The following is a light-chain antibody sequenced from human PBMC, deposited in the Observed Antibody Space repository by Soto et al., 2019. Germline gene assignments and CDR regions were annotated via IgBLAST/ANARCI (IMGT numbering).Light chain of an antibody. CDR2: GAS. Sequence: EIVMTQSPVTLSLSPGERATLSCRASQSVSSNLAWYQQKPGQAPRLLIYGASSRATGIPARFSGSGSGTEFTLTISSLLSEDLAVYYCQQYNNWPPITFGQGTRLEMK. V-gene: IGKV3-15*01. CDR1: QSVSSN. J-gene: IGKJ5*01. CDR3: QQYNNWPPIT.